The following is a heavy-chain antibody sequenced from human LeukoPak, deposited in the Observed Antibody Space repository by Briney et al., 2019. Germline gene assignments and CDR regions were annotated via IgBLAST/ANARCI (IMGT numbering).Heavy chain of an antibody. Sequence: PSETLSLTCTVSGGSISSYYRSWIRQPAGKGLEWIGRIYTSGSTNYNPSLKSRVTMSVDTSKNQFSLKLSSVTAADTAVYYCARASWVQLERLGNWFDPWGQGTLVTVSS. J-gene: IGHJ5*02. CDR2: IYTSGST. CDR1: GGSISSYY. V-gene: IGHV4-4*07. D-gene: IGHD1-1*01. CDR3: ARASWVQLERLGNWFDP.